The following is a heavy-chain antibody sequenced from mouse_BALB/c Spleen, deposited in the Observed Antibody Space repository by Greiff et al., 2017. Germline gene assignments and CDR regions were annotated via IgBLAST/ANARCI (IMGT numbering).Heavy chain of an antibody. CDR1: GYTFTSYW. Sequence: QVQLQQSGAELVKPGASVKLSCKASGYTFTSYWMHWVKQRPGQGLEWIGEIDPSDSYTNYNQKFKGKATLTVDKSSSTAYMQLSSLTSEDSAVYYCARYRYGLSDYWGQGTTLTVSS. J-gene: IGHJ2*01. CDR2: IDPSDSYT. D-gene: IGHD2-14*01. V-gene: IGHV1-69*02. CDR3: ARYRYGLSDY.